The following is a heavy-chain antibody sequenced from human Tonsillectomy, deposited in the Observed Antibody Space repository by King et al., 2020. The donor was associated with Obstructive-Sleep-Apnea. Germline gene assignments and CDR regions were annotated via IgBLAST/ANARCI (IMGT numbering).Heavy chain of an antibody. CDR2: IDPRDSYT. Sequence: QLVQSGAEVKKPGESLRISCKGSGYSFTNYWITWVRQMPGKGLEWMGKIDPRDSYTKYSPSFQGHVTILADKSISTAYVQWSTLEASDTAMYYCVRHMGQRVPVADQHKSYNYTMDVWGQGTTVTVSS. CDR1: GYSFTNYW. V-gene: IGHV5-10-1*03. J-gene: IGHJ6*02. D-gene: IGHD6-19*01. CDR3: VRHMGQRVPVADQHKSYNYTMDV.